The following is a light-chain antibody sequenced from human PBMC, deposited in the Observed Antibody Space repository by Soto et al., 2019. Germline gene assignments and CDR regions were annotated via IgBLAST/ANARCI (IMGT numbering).Light chain of an antibody. CDR1: QSVTSTY. CDR2: GAS. V-gene: IGKV3-20*01. CDR3: PQYGSSPLT. J-gene: IGKJ4*01. Sequence: EIVLTQSPGTLSLSPGERATLSCRASQSVTSTYLAWYQQKPGQAPRLLIYGASNRATGIPDRFTGSGSGTDFTLTISRLEPEDFAVYYCPQYGSSPLTCGGGTKVEIK.